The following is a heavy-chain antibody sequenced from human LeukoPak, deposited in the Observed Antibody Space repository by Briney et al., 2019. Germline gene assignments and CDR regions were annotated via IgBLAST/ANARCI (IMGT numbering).Heavy chain of an antibody. CDR2: IYYSGST. CDR3: AGWPYYESSGYEDY. Sequence: SETLSLTCTVSGGSISSSSYYWGWVRQPPGKGLEWIGSIYYSGSTYYSPSLKSRIAISVDTFKNQFSLKLSSVTAADTAVYYCAGWPYYESSGYEDYRGQGTLVTVSS. J-gene: IGHJ4*02. V-gene: IGHV4-39*01. D-gene: IGHD3-22*01. CDR1: GGSISSSSYY.